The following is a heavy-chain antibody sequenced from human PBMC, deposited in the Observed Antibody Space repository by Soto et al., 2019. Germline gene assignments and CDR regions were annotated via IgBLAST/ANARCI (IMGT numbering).Heavy chain of an antibody. D-gene: IGHD1-26*01. J-gene: IGHJ1*01. Sequence: SXKVSCRAAGCTXTSYYMDLVRQAPGQGLEWIGIINPSGGSTSYAKKFQGRVTMTRDTSTRTVYMELSSLRSEYTDVYYCATVGATLSLCFQHWGQGTLATVSS. CDR3: ATVGATLSLCFQH. V-gene: IGHV1-46*01. CDR2: INPSGGST. CDR1: GCTXTSYY.